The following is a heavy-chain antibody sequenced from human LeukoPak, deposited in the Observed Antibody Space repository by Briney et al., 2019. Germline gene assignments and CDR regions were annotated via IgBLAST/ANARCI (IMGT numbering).Heavy chain of an antibody. V-gene: IGHV4-61*02. Sequence: SETLSLTCTVSGGSISSGSYYWSWIRQPAGKGLEWIGRIYTSGSTNCNPSLKSRVTISVDTSKNQFSLKLSFVTAADTAVYYCARVSGCSGGSCNYEYFQHWGQGTLVTVSS. CDR1: GGSISSGSYY. CDR2: IYTSGST. J-gene: IGHJ1*01. CDR3: ARVSGCSGGSCNYEYFQH. D-gene: IGHD2-15*01.